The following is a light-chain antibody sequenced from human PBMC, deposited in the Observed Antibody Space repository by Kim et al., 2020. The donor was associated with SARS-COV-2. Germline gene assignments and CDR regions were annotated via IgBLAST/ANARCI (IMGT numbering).Light chain of an antibody. Sequence: ELTQPPSASGTPGQRVTISCSGSSSNIGSNYVYWYQQLPGTAPKLLIYRNNQRPSGVPDRFSGSKSGTSASLAISGLRSEDEADYYCSTWDDSLSGRVFGGGTQLTVL. CDR1: SSNIGSNY. V-gene: IGLV1-47*01. CDR3: STWDDSLSGRV. J-gene: IGLJ2*01. CDR2: RNN.